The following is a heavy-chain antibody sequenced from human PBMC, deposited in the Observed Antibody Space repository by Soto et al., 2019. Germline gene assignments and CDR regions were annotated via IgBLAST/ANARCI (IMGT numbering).Heavy chain of an antibody. Sequence: GGSLRLSCAASGFTFSSYGMHWVRQAPGKGLEWVAVIWYDGSNKYYADSVKGRFTISRDNSKNTLYLQMNSLRAEDTAVYYCARGVKHNRPQYYDSSGYHRPLDYWGQGTLVTVSS. CDR3: ARGVKHNRPQYYDSSGYHRPLDY. D-gene: IGHD3-22*01. CDR2: IWYDGSNK. CDR1: GFTFSSYG. J-gene: IGHJ4*02. V-gene: IGHV3-33*01.